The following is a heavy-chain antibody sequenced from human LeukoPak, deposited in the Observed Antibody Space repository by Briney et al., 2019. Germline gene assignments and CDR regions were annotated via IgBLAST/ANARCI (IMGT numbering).Heavy chain of an antibody. J-gene: IGHJ4*02. CDR3: ARPLQGIVGATGFDY. CDR2: IYPSDSDT. V-gene: IGHV5-51*01. Sequence: GESLKISCQGSEYSFATYWIAWLRQMPGKGLELMGMIYPSDSDTRYSPSFQGQVTISADKSIKTAYLQWSSLKASDTAMYYCARPLQGIVGATGFDYWGQGTLVTVSS. CDR1: EYSFATYW. D-gene: IGHD1-26*01.